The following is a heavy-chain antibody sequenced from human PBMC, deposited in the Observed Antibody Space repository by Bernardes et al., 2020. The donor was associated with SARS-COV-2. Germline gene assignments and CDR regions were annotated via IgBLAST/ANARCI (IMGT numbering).Heavy chain of an antibody. CDR1: GYTFTSYG. CDR2: ISAYNGNT. D-gene: IGHD2-2*01. Sequence: ASVKVSCKASGYTFTSYGIIWVRQAPGQGLEWMGWISAYNGNTNYAQKLQGRVTMTTDTSTSTAYMELRSLRSDDTAVYYCALQVPAASFDYWGQGTLVTVSS. J-gene: IGHJ4*02. CDR3: ALQVPAASFDY. V-gene: IGHV1-18*04.